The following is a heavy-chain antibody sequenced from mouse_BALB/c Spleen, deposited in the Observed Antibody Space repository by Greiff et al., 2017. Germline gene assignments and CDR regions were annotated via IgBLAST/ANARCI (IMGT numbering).Heavy chain of an antibody. CDR3: ARDGRIYYEAWFAY. V-gene: IGHV3-2*02. CDR1: GYSITSDYA. Sequence: EVMLVESGPGLVKPSQSLSLTCTVTGYSITSDYAWNWIRQFPGNKLEWMGYISYSGSTSYNPSLKSRISITRDTSKNQFFLQLNSVTTEDTATYYCARDGRIYYEAWFAYWGQGTLVTVSA. CDR2: ISYSGST. D-gene: IGHD2-4*01. J-gene: IGHJ3*01.